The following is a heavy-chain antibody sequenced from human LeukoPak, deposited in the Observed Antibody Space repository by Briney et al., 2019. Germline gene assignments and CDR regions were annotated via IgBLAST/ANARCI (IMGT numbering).Heavy chain of an antibody. CDR3: ARVGYYDSSGYYEDAFDY. CDR1: GYTFTGYY. J-gene: IGHJ4*02. V-gene: IGHV1-2*02. Sequence: GASVKVSCKASGYTFTGYYMHWVRQAPGQGLEWMGWINPNSGGTNYAQKFQGRVTMTRDTSISTAYMELSRLRSDDTAVYYCARVGYYDSSGYYEDAFDYWGQGTLVTVSS. CDR2: INPNSGGT. D-gene: IGHD3-22*01.